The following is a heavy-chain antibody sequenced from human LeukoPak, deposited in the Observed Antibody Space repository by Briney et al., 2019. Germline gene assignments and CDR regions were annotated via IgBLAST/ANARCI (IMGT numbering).Heavy chain of an antibody. CDR3: AKSVSGSSYDY. CDR2: INTIGDTT. CDR1: GFTFSNYA. D-gene: IGHD6-19*01. V-gene: IGHV3-23*01. J-gene: IGHJ4*02. Sequence: GGSLRLSCAASGFTFSNYAMTWFRQAPGKGLEWVSTINTIGDTTYYADSVKSRFTISRVNSKNTLYLQMNSLRAGDTAIYYCAKSVSGSSYDYWGQGTLVTVSS.